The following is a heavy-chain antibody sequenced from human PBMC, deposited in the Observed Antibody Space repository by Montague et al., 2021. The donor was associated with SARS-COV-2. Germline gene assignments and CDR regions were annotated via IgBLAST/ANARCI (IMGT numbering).Heavy chain of an antibody. CDR1: GFTFSSYG. D-gene: IGHD4-17*01. Sequence: SLRLSCAASGFTFSSYGMHWVRQAPGKGLEWVAVISYDGSNKYYSDSVKGRFTISRDNSKNTLCLQMNSLRAEDTAVYYCAKDNGDYVGYYYGMDVWGQGTPVTVSS. V-gene: IGHV3-30*18. J-gene: IGHJ6*02. CDR2: ISYDGSNK. CDR3: AKDNGDYVGYYYGMDV.